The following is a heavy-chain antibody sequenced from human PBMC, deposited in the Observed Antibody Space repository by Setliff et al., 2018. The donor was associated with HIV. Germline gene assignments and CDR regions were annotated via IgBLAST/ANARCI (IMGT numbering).Heavy chain of an antibody. CDR1: GGTFRSHE. CDR3: ARIPNHSSGFDY. V-gene: IGHV1-69*13. Sequence: ASVKVSCKASGGTFRSHEISWVRQAPGQGLKWMGGIVPILNTGNYAPKFQGRVTITADESTTTAYMELSSLRSEDTAVYYCARIPNHSSGFDYWGQGTPVTVSS. CDR2: IVPILNTG. D-gene: IGHD3-22*01. J-gene: IGHJ4*02.